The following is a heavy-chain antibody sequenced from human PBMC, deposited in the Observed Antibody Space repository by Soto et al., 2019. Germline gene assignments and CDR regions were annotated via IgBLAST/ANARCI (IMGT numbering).Heavy chain of an antibody. CDR3: AKEAAYQLLFHPWFDP. Sequence: GGSLRLSCAASGFTFSSYAMSWVRQAPGKGLEWVSAISGSGGSTYYADSVKGRFTISRDNSKNTLYLQMNSLRAEDTAVYYCAKEAAYQLLFHPWFDPWGQGTLVTVSS. V-gene: IGHV3-23*01. D-gene: IGHD2-2*01. CDR2: ISGSGGST. J-gene: IGHJ5*02. CDR1: GFTFSSYA.